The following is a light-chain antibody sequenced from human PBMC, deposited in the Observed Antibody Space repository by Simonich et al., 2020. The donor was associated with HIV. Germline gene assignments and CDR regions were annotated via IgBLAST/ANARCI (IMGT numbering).Light chain of an antibody. Sequence: DIQMTQSPSPLSASVGDRVTITCRASQSISRWLAWSQQKPGKAPKLLIYKASSLESGVPSRFSGSGSGTEFTLTISSLQPEDFATYYCQQFNSFPLTFGGGTEVEIK. J-gene: IGKJ4*01. CDR2: KAS. CDR1: QSISRW. V-gene: IGKV1-5*03. CDR3: QQFNSFPLT.